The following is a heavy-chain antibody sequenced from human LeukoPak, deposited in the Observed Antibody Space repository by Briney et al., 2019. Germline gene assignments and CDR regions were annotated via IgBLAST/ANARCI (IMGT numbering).Heavy chain of an antibody. V-gene: IGHV3-7*01. J-gene: IGHJ4*02. CDR3: ATSVGDGYDSN. D-gene: IGHD5-12*01. CDR2: IKQDGSEE. CDR1: GFTFSSYW. Sequence: GGSLRLSCAASGFTFSSYWMSWVRQAPGKGLEWVANIKQDGSEEYYVDSVKGRFTISRDNAKNSLYLQMNSLRAEDTAVYYCATSVGDGYDSNWGQGTLVTVSS.